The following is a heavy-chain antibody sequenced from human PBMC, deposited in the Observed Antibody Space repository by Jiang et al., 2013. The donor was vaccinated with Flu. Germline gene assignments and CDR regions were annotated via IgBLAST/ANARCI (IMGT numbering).Heavy chain of an antibody. CDR3: ARDDYSFDVSGHFYYAMDV. D-gene: IGHD3-22*01. CDR1: GGSFSGFY. CDR2: INHSGST. J-gene: IGHJ6*02. V-gene: IGHV4-34*01. Sequence: LLKPSETLSLTCGVDGGSFSGFYWSWIRQSPGKGLQWIGEINHSGSTNYSPSLKSRVSISVDTSKNQFSLRLSSVTAADTAVYYCARDDYSFDVSGHFYYAMDVWGQGTSVTVSS.